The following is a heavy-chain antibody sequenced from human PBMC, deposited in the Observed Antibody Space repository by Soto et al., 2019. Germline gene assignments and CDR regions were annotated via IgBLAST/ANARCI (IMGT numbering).Heavy chain of an antibody. CDR3: ATTGITPDLVDS. D-gene: IGHD4-17*01. Sequence: GASVKVSCKASGSASKSYDIHLVRQASVQVLELFVWINPNTFHSFPSWKFQGRFTFTFNISIITTFLELTNLRPDDTAVYYCATTGITPDLVDSWGQGTQVTVSS. CDR1: GSASKSYD. V-gene: IGHV1-8*01. CDR2: INPNTFHS. J-gene: IGHJ4*02.